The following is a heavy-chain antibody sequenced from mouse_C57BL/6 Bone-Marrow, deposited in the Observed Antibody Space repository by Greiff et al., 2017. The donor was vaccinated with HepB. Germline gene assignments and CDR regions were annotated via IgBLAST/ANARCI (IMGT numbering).Heavy chain of an antibody. CDR2: ISYDGSN. J-gene: IGHJ4*01. CDR1: GYSITSGYY. V-gene: IGHV3-6*01. CDR3: ARDGKEYYYAMDY. Sequence: EVKVEESGPGLVKPSQSLSLTCSVTGYSITSGYYWNWIRQFPGNKLEWMGYISYDGSNNYNPSLKNRISITRDTSKNQFFLKLNSVTTEDTATYYCARDGKEYYYAMDYWGQGTSVTVSS.